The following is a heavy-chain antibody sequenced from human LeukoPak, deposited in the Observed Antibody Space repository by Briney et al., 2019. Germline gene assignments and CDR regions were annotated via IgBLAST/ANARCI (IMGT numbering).Heavy chain of an antibody. V-gene: IGHV3-48*03. D-gene: IGHD3-10*01. Sequence: GGSLRLSCAASGFTFSSYEMNWVRQAPGKGLEWVSYISSSGSTIYYADSVKGRFTISRDNAKNSLYLQMNSLRAEDTAVYYCARGRSITLLRGVAMSDGFDVWGQGAMVTVSS. J-gene: IGHJ3*01. CDR2: ISSSGSTI. CDR1: GFTFSSYE. CDR3: ARGRSITLLRGVAMSDGFDV.